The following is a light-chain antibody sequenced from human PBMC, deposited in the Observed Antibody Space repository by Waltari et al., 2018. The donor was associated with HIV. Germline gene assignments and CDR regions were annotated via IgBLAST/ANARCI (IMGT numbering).Light chain of an antibody. Sequence: QTVVTQESSLSVSPGGTVTLPCGLSSGSVSGRSSPRWYQQTPGQAPRTLIYNTNTRSSGVPDRFSGSILGNKAALTISGAQADDECDYHCVLYVGSGIWVFGGGTKLTVL. CDR3: VLYVGSGIWV. CDR1: SGSVSGRSS. CDR2: NTN. J-gene: IGLJ3*02. V-gene: IGLV8-61*01.